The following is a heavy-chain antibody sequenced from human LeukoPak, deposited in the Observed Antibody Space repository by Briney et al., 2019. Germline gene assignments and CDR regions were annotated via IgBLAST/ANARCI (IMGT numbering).Heavy chain of an antibody. D-gene: IGHD6-19*01. CDR2: IYSGGST. CDR3: ARDRFRYSSGWDAFDI. CDR1: GFTVSSNY. V-gene: IGHV3-66*01. J-gene: IGHJ3*02. Sequence: PGGSLRLSCAASGFTVSSNYMSWVRQAPGKGLEWVSVIYSGGSTYYADSVKGRFTISRDNSKNTLYLQMNSLRAEDTAVYYCARDRFRYSSGWDAFDIWGQGTMVTVSS.